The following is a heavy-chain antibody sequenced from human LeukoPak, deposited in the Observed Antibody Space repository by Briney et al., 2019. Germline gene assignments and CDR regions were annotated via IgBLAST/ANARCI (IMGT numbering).Heavy chain of an antibody. V-gene: IGHV3-20*04. Sequence: PGGSLRLSCAASGFTFDDYGMSWARQAPGKGLEWVSGINWNGGSTGYADSVKGRFTISRDNAKNSLYLQMNSLRAEDTALYYCASGVYDCVWGSYRYAPRDAFDIWGQGTMVTVSS. D-gene: IGHD3-16*02. CDR2: INWNGGST. J-gene: IGHJ3*02. CDR1: GFTFDDYG. CDR3: ASGVYDCVWGSYRYAPRDAFDI.